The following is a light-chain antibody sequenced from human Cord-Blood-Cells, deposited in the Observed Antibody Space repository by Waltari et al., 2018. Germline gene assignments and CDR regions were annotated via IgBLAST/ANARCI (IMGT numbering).Light chain of an antibody. V-gene: IGLV1-47*01. Sequence: QSVLTQPPSASGTPGQRVTISCSGSSSNIGSNYVYWYQQLPGTAPKLLIYRNNQRPSGVPDRFSVSKSGTSASLAISGLRSEDEADYYCAAWDDSLSGEVFGGGTKLTVL. CDR2: RNN. CDR3: AAWDDSLSGEV. J-gene: IGLJ2*01. CDR1: SSNIGSNY.